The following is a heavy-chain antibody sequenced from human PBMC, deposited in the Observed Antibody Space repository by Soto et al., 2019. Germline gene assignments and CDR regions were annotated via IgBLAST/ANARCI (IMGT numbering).Heavy chain of an antibody. J-gene: IGHJ3*02. V-gene: IGHV3-11*06. CDR2: ISSSSSYT. CDR3: AREGYYDSSGYPVAFDI. Sequence: GGSLRLSCAASGFTFSDYYMSWIRQAPGKGLEWVSYISSSSSYTNYADSVKGRFTISRDNAKNSLYLQMNSLRAEDTAVYYCAREGYYDSSGYPVAFDIWGQGTMVTVSS. D-gene: IGHD3-22*01. CDR1: GFTFSDYY.